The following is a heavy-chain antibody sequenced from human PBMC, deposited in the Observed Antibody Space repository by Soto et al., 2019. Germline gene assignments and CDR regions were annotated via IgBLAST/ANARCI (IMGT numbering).Heavy chain of an antibody. CDR1: GYSFTSYW. CDR2: IDPSDSYT. D-gene: IGHD3-22*01. Sequence: GGSLKISCSGSGYSFTSYWNSWVRQKTWKGLAWMGRIDPSDSYTNYSPSFQGHVTISADKSISTAYLQWSSLKASDTAMYYCAGYGGNYDDSSGYVGAFDIWGRGTMVTVSS. V-gene: IGHV5-10-1*01. CDR3: AGYGGNYDDSSGYVGAFDI. J-gene: IGHJ3*02.